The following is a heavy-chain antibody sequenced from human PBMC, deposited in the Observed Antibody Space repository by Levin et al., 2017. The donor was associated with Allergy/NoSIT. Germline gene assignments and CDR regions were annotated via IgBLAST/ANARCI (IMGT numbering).Heavy chain of an antibody. J-gene: IGHJ4*02. CDR3: AKDHSSSGWLAQSTYYFDY. V-gene: IGHV3-30*18. D-gene: IGHD6-19*01. CDR1: GFTFSSYG. CDR2: ISYDGSNK. Sequence: HGESLKISCAASGFTFSSYGMHWVRQAPGKGLEWVAVISYDGSNKYYADSVKGRFTISRDNSKNTLYLQMNSLRAEDTAVYYCAKDHSSSGWLAQSTYYFDYWGQGTLVTVSS.